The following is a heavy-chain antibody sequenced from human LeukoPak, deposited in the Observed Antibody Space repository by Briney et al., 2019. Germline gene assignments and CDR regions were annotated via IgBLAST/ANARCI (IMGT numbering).Heavy chain of an antibody. J-gene: IGHJ4*02. V-gene: IGHV3-33*06. CDR1: GFTFSSYG. CDR2: IWYDGSNK. Sequence: GGSLRLSCAASGFTFSSYGMHWVRQAPGKGLEWVAVIWYDGSNKYYADSVKGRFTISRDNSKNTLYLQMNSLRAEDTAVYYCAKVGWESCGTSCLWPDWGQGTMVTVSS. CDR3: AKVGWESCGTSCLWPD. D-gene: IGHD2-15*01.